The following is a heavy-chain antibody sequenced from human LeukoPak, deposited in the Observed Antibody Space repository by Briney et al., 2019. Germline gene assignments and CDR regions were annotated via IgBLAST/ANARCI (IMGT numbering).Heavy chain of an antibody. J-gene: IGHJ4*02. CDR1: GLTFGDSA. Sequence: GGSLRLSCTASGLTFGDSAIRWVRQAPGNGLEWVGFIRSKAYGGTTHYAASVKGRFTISRDDSKSIAYLQMNSLKTEDTAVYYCTTEGWFGELLYGYWGQGTLVTVSS. CDR2: IRSKAYGGTT. D-gene: IGHD3-10*01. V-gene: IGHV3-49*04. CDR3: TTEGWFGELLYGY.